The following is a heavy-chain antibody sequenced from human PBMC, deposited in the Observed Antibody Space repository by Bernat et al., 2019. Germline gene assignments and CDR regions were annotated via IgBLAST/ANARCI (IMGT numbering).Heavy chain of an antibody. Sequence: QLQLHESGPGLVKPSETLSLTCTVSGDSIRSRNHYWAWIRQTPAMGLEWVGNIFYSGETYYSTSLESRVTISVDTSKTHFSLRLTSVTAADTAVYFCARLVYTSGLVRRVESWGQGTLVTVSS. CDR1: GDSIRSRNHY. CDR2: IFYSGET. V-gene: IGHV4-39*02. D-gene: IGHD3-10*01. CDR3: ARLVYTSGLVRRVES. J-gene: IGHJ4*02.